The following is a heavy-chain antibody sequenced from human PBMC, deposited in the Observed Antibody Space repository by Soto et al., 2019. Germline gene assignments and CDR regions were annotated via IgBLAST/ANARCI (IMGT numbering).Heavy chain of an antibody. D-gene: IGHD3-10*01. CDR1: RYTFTGYY. CDR3: ARDWAMVRGVFDY. V-gene: IGHV1-2*04. J-gene: IGHJ4*02. CDR2: INPNSGGT. Sequence: ASVKVSCKASRYTFTGYYMHWVRQAPGQGLEWMGWINPNSGGTNYAQKFQGWVTMTRDTSISTAYMELSRLRSDDTAVYYCARDWAMVRGVFDYWGQGTLVTVSS.